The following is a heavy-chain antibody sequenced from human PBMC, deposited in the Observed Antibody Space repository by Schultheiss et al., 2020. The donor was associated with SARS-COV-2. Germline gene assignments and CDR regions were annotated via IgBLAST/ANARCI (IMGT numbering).Heavy chain of an antibody. CDR2: IIPIFGTA. J-gene: IGHJ3*02. CDR1: GGTFSSYA. CDR3: AALTGYYNDAFDI. V-gene: IGHV1-69*13. D-gene: IGHD3-9*01. Sequence: SVKVSCKASGGTFSSYAISWVRQAPGQGLEWMGGIIPIFGTANYAQKFQGRVTITADESTSTAYMELSSLRSEDTAVYYCAALTGYYNDAFDIWGQGTMVTVSS.